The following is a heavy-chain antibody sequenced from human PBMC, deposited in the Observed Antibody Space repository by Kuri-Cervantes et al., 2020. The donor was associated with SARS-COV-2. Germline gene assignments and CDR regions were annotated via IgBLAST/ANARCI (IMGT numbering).Heavy chain of an antibody. Sequence: ASVKVSCKAFGYTFNIYDINWVRQAPGQGLEWMGWMNPNSGNTGYAQKFQGRVTITRNTSISTAHMELSSLRSEDTAVYYCARGGWSGPTYNWFDPWGQGTLVTVSS. CDR3: ARGGWSGPTYNWFDP. CDR2: MNPNSGNT. CDR1: GYTFNIYD. V-gene: IGHV1-8*03. D-gene: IGHD3-3*01. J-gene: IGHJ5*02.